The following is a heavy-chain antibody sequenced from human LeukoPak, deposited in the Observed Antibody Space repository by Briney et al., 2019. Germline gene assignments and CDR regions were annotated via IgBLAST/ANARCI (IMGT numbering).Heavy chain of an antibody. V-gene: IGHV3-23*01. Sequence: GGSLRLSCAASGFTFSSYAMSWVRQAPGKGLEWVSAISGSGGSTYYADSVKGRFTISRDNSKNTLYLQMNSLRAGDTAVYYCAKGDSSGYYPNWFDPWGQGTLVTVSS. CDR3: AKGDSSGYYPNWFDP. D-gene: IGHD3-22*01. J-gene: IGHJ5*02. CDR1: GFTFSSYA. CDR2: ISGSGGST.